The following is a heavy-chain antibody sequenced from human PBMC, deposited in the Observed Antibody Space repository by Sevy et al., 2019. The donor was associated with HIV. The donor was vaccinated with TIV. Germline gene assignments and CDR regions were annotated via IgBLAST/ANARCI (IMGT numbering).Heavy chain of an antibody. D-gene: IGHD5-18*01. Sequence: SETLSLTCTVSGGSISSNYWSWIRQPPGKGLEWIGYIYSSGNSYNPSLKSRVSISMDTSKNQFSLKLNSVTAADTAVYYCARSSGYSYGDFDYWGQGTLVTVSS. CDR1: GGSISSNY. CDR3: ARSSGYSYGDFDY. V-gene: IGHV4-59*01. CDR2: IYSSGNS. J-gene: IGHJ4*02.